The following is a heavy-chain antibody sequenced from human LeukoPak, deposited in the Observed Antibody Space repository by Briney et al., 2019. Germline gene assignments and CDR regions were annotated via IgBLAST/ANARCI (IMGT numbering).Heavy chain of an antibody. CDR2: IGNAADT. J-gene: IGHJ4*02. CDR3: AGGRGQIINY. V-gene: IGHV3-13*01. CDR1: GFTFDRYD. Sequence: PGGSLRLFCAASGFTFDRYDMQGVRHATGKGLEWVSAIGNAADTYYRGSVKGGFTISRENAKNSLYLQMNALRAGDTAVYFCAGGRGQIINYWGQGTLVTVSS.